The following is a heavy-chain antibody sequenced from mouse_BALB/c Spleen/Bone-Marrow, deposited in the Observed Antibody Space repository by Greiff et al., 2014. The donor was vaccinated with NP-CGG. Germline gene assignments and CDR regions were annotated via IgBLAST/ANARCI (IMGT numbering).Heavy chain of an antibody. CDR2: IDPANGNT. J-gene: IGHJ4*01. Sequence: EVQLQQSGAELVKPGASVKLSCTASGFNIKDTYMHWVKQRPEQGLEWIGRIDPANGNTKYNPKFQGKATITADTSSNTAYMQLSSLTSEDTAVYYCARYGNYCYAMDYWGQGTSVTVSS. CDR1: GFNIKDTY. V-gene: IGHV14-3*02. D-gene: IGHD2-1*01. CDR3: ARYGNYCYAMDY.